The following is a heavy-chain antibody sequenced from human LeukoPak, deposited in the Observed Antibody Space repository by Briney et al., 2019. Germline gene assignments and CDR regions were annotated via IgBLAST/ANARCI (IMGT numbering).Heavy chain of an antibody. J-gene: IGHJ4*02. D-gene: IGHD4-23*01. CDR1: GFAFSSYA. Sequence: GGSLRLSCAASGFAFSSYAMSWVCQAPGKGLEWVSAISGSGGSTYYADSVKGRLTISRDNSKNTLYLQMNSLRAEDTAVYYCAKAPGLAVVPLDYWGQGTLVTVSS. V-gene: IGHV3-23*01. CDR2: ISGSGGST. CDR3: AKAPGLAVVPLDY.